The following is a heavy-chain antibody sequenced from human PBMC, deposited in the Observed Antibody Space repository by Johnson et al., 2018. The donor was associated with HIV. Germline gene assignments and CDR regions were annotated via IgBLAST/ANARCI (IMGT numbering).Heavy chain of an antibody. J-gene: IGHJ3*02. D-gene: IGHD1-26*01. CDR2: ISYDGSNK. Sequence: QVQLVESGGGVVQPGRSLRLSCEASGFTFSSYGMHWVRQAPGKGLEWVAVISYDGSNKYYADSVKGRFTISRDNSKNTLYLQMNSLRAEDTAVYYCASPSGSSRLAFDIWGQGTMVTVSS. CDR3: ASPSGSSRLAFDI. CDR1: GFTFSSYG. V-gene: IGHV3-30*19.